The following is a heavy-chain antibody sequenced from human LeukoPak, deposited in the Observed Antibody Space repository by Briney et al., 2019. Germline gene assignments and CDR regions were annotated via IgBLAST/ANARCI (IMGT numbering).Heavy chain of an antibody. Sequence: ASVKVSCKASGYTFTSYYMHWVRQAPGQGLEWMGIINPSGGSTNYAQKFQGRVTITADESTSTAYMELSSLRSEDTAVYYCARDDPDYSLSGDWFDPWGQGTLVTVSS. CDR1: GYTFTSYY. CDR2: INPSGGST. CDR3: ARDDPDYSLSGDWFDP. D-gene: IGHD3-10*01. V-gene: IGHV1-46*01. J-gene: IGHJ5*02.